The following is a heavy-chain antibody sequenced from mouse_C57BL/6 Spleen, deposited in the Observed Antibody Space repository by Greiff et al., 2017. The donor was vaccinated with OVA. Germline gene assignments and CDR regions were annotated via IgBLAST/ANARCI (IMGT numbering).Heavy chain of an antibody. CDR2: ISSGSSTI. CDR3: ARRTLYYGSRDWYFDV. Sequence: EVKVVESGGGLVKPGGSLKLSCAASGFTFSDYGMHWVRQAPEKGLEWVAYISSGSSTIYYADTVKGRFTISRDNAKNTLFLQMTSLRSEDTAMYYCARRTLYYGSRDWYFDVWGTGTTVTVSS. V-gene: IGHV5-17*01. D-gene: IGHD1-1*01. CDR1: GFTFSDYG. J-gene: IGHJ1*03.